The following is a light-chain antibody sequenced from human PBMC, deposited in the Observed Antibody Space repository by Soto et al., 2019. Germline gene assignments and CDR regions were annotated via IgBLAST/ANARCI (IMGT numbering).Light chain of an antibody. CDR2: GAS. CDR3: QQYGSSPWT. Sequence: ESVLTQAPGTLSLSPEERATLSCRASQSVSSSYLAWYQQKPGQAPRPLIYGASSRATGIPDRFSGSGSGTDFTLTISRLEPEEFAVYYCQQYGSSPWTFGQGTRWIS. CDR1: QSVSSSY. J-gene: IGKJ1*01. V-gene: IGKV3-20*01.